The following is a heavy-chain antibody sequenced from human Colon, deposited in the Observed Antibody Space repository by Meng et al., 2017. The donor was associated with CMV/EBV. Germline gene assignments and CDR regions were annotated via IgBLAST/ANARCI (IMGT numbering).Heavy chain of an antibody. V-gene: IGHV4-61*02. J-gene: IGHJ4*02. D-gene: IGHD1-26*01. CDR3: ARTGAGSYFDLPIDY. Sequence: QLHLPESGPGLLKPSQPLSLTGTVFGAFISSGSHYWSWIRQSAGGGLEWIGRVYFSGTTNYNPSLKSRVTISVDTSKNQFSLKMTSVTAADTAVYYCARTGAGSYFDLPIDYWGQGTLVTVSS. CDR2: VYFSGTT. CDR1: GAFISSGSHY.